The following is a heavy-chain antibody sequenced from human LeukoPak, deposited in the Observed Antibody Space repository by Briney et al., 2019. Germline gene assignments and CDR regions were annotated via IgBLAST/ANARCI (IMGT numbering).Heavy chain of an antibody. J-gene: IGHJ4*02. CDR1: GFTFSSYE. CDR2: ISSSGSTI. CDR3: ARSTRGVVPAALGY. Sequence: PGGSLRLSCAASGFTFSSYEMNCVRQAPGKGLEWVSYISSSGSTIYYADSVKGRFTISRDNAKNSLYLQMNSLRAEDTAVYYCARSTRGVVPAALGYWGQGTLVTVSS. D-gene: IGHD2-2*01. V-gene: IGHV3-48*03.